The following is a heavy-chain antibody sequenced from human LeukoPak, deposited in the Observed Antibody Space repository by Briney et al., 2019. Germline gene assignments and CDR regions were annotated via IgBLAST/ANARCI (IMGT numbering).Heavy chain of an antibody. CDR3: ARGLFRSGSYYEGAFDI. V-gene: IGHV1-8*03. J-gene: IGHJ3*02. D-gene: IGHD1-26*01. CDR1: GYTFTSYD. Sequence: ASVKVSCKASGYTFTSYDINWVRQATGQGLEWMGWMNPNSGNTGNAQKFQGRVTITRNTSISTAYMELSSLRSEDTAVYYCARGLFRSGSYYEGAFDIWGQGTMVTVSS. CDR2: MNPNSGNT.